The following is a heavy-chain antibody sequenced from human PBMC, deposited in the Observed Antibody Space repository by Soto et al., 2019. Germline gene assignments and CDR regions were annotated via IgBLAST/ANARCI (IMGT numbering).Heavy chain of an antibody. D-gene: IGHD3-10*01. J-gene: IGHJ6*02. CDR1: GFTFSSYG. Sequence: QVQLVESGGGVVQPGRSLRLTCAAFGFTFSSYGMHWVRQAPGKGLEWVAIIWYDETNKYYANSVRGRFTIFRDNSKKTLYLQMNSLRADDTAVYDCARDHRSSVRSTRGDMDVWGQGTTVTVSS. CDR2: IWYDETNK. V-gene: IGHV3-33*01. CDR3: ARDHRSSVRSTRGDMDV.